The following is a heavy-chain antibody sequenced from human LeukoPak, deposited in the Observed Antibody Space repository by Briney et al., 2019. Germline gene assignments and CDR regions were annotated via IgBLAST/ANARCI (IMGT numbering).Heavy chain of an antibody. Sequence: ASVKVSCKASGYIFTNYGISWVRQAPGQGLEWMGWISAYNGNTNYAQKLQGRVTMTTDTSTSTAYMELRSLRSDDTAVYYCARDVGSGSEFDYWGQGTLVTVSS. CDR3: ARDVGSGSEFDY. CDR1: GYIFTNYG. J-gene: IGHJ4*02. D-gene: IGHD3-10*01. CDR2: ISAYNGNT. V-gene: IGHV1-18*01.